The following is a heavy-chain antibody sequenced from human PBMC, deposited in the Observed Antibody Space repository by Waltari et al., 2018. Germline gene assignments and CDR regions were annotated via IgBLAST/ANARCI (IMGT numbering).Heavy chain of an antibody. V-gene: IGHV3-48*04. J-gene: IGHJ2*01. CDR1: GFTFTTCS. CDR2: ISRSSEWI. Sequence: DVQLVESGGGLVQPGGSLRLSCAASGFTFTTCSMNWVRQAPGKGLGWIAYISRSSEWIYSADSVKGRFTIARDNAKNSVYLQMNSLRADDTAVYYCAGIRRGYWFFDLWGRGTLVTVSS. CDR3: AGIRRGYWFFDL. D-gene: IGHD3-10*01.